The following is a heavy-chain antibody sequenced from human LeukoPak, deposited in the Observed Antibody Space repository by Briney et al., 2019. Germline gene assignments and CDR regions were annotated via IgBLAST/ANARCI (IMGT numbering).Heavy chain of an antibody. CDR1: GGSISTSNYY. Sequence: SETLSLTCTVSGGSISTSNYYWGWIRQPPGKGLEWIGNIYFSGSTCYKQSLKSRVTISVDTSKNQFSLKLRSVTAADTAVYYCARASCGGGTCYDSRGWFDPWGQGTLVTVSS. J-gene: IGHJ5*02. D-gene: IGHD2-15*01. CDR3: ARASCGGGTCYDSRGWFDP. V-gene: IGHV4-39*07. CDR2: IYFSGST.